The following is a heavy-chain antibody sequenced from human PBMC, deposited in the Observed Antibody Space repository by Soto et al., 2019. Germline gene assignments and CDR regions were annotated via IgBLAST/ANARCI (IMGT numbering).Heavy chain of an antibody. CDR3: ASSKRPTVLVDY. Sequence: QVQLQESGPGLVKPSGTLSLTCAVSGDSINSSNWWSWVRQPPGKGLEWIGEIYHSGTINYNPSLKSRISISLDKSKNQCSLKLNSVTAADTAVYFCASSKRPTVLVDYWGQGALVTVSS. CDR2: IYHSGTI. J-gene: IGHJ4*02. V-gene: IGHV4-4*02. D-gene: IGHD2-8*02. CDR1: GDSINSSNW.